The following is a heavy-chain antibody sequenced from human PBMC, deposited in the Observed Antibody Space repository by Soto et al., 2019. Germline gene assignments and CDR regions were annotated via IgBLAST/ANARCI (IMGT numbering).Heavy chain of an antibody. CDR3: ARVRDWFDP. D-gene: IGHD3-3*01. CDR2: IDHSGYT. J-gene: IGHJ5*02. V-gene: IGHV4-34*01. CDR1: GGCFSGYY. Sequence: PXGILSLTCAVYGGCFSGYYWNWIRQPPGKGLEWIGEIDHSGYTNYNPSLKSRVTISVDTSKNQFSLRLTSVTAADTAVYYCARVRDWFDPWGQGTLVTVSS.